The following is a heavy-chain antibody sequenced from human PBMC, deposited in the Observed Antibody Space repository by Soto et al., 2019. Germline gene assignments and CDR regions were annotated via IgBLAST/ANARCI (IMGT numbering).Heavy chain of an antibody. CDR3: TRPRYDGSGTPFDH. CDR2: ISGDGSST. V-gene: IGHV3-74*01. Sequence: EVQLVESGVGLVQPGGSLRLSCAASGFTFSSYWMHWVRQAPGKGLVWVSRISGDGSSTTYADSVKGRFIISRDNAKNTVYLQMNSLRAEDTAVYYCTRPRYDGSGTPFDHWGQGTLVTVSS. J-gene: IGHJ4*02. D-gene: IGHD3-22*01. CDR1: GFTFSSYW.